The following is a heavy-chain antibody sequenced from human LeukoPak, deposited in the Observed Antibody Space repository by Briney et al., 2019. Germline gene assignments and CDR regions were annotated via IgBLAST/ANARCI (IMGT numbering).Heavy chain of an antibody. CDR1: GFTFSSYW. CDR3: ARERYFDY. Sequence: GGSLRLSCAASGFTFSSYWMNWVRQAPGKGLEWVSTISGGGRSTDYADSVKGRFTISRNNSKNTLYLQMNSLRAEDTAVYYCARERYFDYWGQGTLVTVSS. V-gene: IGHV3-23*01. CDR2: ISGGGRST. J-gene: IGHJ4*02.